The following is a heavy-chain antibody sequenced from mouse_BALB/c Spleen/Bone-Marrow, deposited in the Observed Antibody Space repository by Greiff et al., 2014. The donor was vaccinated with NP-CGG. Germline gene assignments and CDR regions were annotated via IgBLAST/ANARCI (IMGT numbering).Heavy chain of an antibody. CDR1: GYTFTSYW. J-gene: IGHJ4*01. CDR3: ARRGPYYALDY. CDR2: IYPGDGDT. V-gene: IGHV1-87*01. Sequence: VQLQESGAELARPGASVKLSCKASGYTFTSYWMQWVKQRPGQGLEWIGTIYPGDGDTRYTQKFKGKATLTADKSSSTAYMQLSSLASEDSAVYYCARRGPYYALDYWGQGTPVTVSS.